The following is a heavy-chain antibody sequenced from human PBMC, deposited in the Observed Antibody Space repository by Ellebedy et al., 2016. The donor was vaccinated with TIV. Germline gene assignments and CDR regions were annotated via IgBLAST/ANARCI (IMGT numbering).Heavy chain of an antibody. D-gene: IGHD1-26*01. CDR3: ARHVGWELPYFDY. CDR1: GGSIRSYY. CDR2: ISYSGTT. V-gene: IGHV4-59*08. Sequence: SETLSLTCTVSGGSIRSYYWSWIRQPPGKGLEWIGYISYSGTTKYNPSFNSRVTTSVDKSRNQISLKLSSVTAADTAVYYYARHVGWELPYFDYWGQGTLVTVSS. J-gene: IGHJ4*02.